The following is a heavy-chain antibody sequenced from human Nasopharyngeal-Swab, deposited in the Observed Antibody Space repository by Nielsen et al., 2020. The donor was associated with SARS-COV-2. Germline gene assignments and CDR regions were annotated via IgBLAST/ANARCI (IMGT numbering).Heavy chain of an antibody. J-gene: IGHJ4*02. CDR2: ICGSRSYI. D-gene: IGHD3-9*01. V-gene: IGHV3-21*04. Sequence: GGSLRLSCAASGFPFSSYTMNWVRQAPGKGLEWVSSICGSRSYIYYADSVKGRFTISRDNAKNSLYLQMNSLRAEDTAEYYCARSWHSHDWYYFDYWGQGTLVTVSS. CDR3: ARSWHSHDWYYFDY. CDR1: GFPFSSYT.